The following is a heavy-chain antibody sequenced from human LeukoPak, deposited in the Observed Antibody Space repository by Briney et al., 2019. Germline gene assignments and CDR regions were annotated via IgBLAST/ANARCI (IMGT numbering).Heavy chain of an antibody. J-gene: IGHJ4*02. CDR2: IRYDGSYK. CDR3: ARTWGVEMATISTIDY. D-gene: IGHD5-24*01. V-gene: IGHV3-30*02. Sequence: GGSLRLSCAASGFPFRSYAMHWVRQAPGKGLEWVAFIRYDGSYKYYADSVKGRFTISRDNSKNTLYLQMNRLRSDDTAVYYCARTWGVEMATISTIDYWGQGTLVTVSS. CDR1: GFPFRSYA.